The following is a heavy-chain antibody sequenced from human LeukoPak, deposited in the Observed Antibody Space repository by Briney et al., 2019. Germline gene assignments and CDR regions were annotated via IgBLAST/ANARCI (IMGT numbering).Heavy chain of an antibody. CDR2: INHSGST. D-gene: IGHD1-26*01. V-gene: IGHV4-34*01. J-gene: IGHJ3*02. CDR1: VGSFSGYY. CDR3: ARRPRGRGGSKRQDGAFDI. Sequence: SETLSLTCAVYVGSFSGYYWSWIRQPPGKGLEWIGEINHSGSTNYNPSLKSRGTTLVDTSKNQFSLNLNSVTAADTAVYYCARRPRGRGGSKRQDGAFDIWGQGTMVTVSS.